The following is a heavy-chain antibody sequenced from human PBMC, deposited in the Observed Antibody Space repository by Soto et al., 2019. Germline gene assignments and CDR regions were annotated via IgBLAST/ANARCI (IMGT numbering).Heavy chain of an antibody. CDR1: GFTFSNYS. J-gene: IGHJ4*02. V-gene: IGHV3-30-3*01. Sequence: SLRLACAASGFTFSNYSMHWVRQAPGKGLEGVTVISYDGSNKYYADSVKGRLIISRDNSKNTLDLQMNSLRAEDTAVYYCARDISGSYSFDYWGQGTLVTVSS. CDR2: ISYDGSNK. CDR3: ARDISGSYSFDY. D-gene: IGHD3-22*01.